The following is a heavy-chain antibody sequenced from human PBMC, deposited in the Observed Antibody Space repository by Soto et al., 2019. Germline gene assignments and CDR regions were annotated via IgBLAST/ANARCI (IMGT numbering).Heavy chain of an antibody. CDR3: AKEAHRNFDD. V-gene: IGHV3-30*18. Sequence: QVQLVESGGGVVQPGRSLRLSCAASGFTFSTFGMHWVRQAPGKGLEWVALISSAGSNTYYADSMKGRFTISRDNSKNTLYLQMNSLRTEDTALYYCAKEAHRNFDDRGQGALVTVSS. J-gene: IGHJ4*02. D-gene: IGHD3-16*02. CDR1: GFTFSTFG. CDR2: ISSAGSNT.